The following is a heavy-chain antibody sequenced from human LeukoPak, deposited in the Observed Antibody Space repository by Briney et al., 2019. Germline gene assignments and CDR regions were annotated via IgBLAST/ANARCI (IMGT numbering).Heavy chain of an antibody. Sequence: GGSLRLSCAASGFTFSSYSMNWVRQAPGKGLEWVSSISSSSSYIYYADSVKGRFTISRDNAKNSLYLQMNSLRAEDTAVYYCASSNYDFWSGYYMAGFDYWGQGTLVTVSS. D-gene: IGHD3-3*01. CDR3: ASSNYDFWSGYYMAGFDY. CDR2: ISSSSSYI. V-gene: IGHV3-21*01. J-gene: IGHJ4*02. CDR1: GFTFSSYS.